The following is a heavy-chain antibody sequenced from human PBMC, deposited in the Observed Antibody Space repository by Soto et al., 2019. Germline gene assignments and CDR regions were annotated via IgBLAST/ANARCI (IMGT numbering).Heavy chain of an antibody. Sequence: SETLSLTCTVSGGSISSSSYYWGWIRQPPGKGLEWIGSIYYSGSTYYNPSLKSRVTISVDTSKNQFSLKLSSVTAADTAVYYCARRAGIAADGFLWGQGTLVTVSS. CDR3: ARRAGIAADGFL. D-gene: IGHD6-13*01. CDR1: GGSISSSSYY. V-gene: IGHV4-39*01. CDR2: IYYSGST. J-gene: IGHJ4*02.